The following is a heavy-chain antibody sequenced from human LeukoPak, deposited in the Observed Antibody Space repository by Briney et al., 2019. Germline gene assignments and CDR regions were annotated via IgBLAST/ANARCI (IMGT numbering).Heavy chain of an antibody. J-gene: IGHJ3*02. CDR1: GFTFSSYG. V-gene: IGHV3-30*02. D-gene: IGHD6-13*01. Sequence: GGSLRLSCAASGFTFSSYGMHWVRQAPGKGLEWVAFIRYDGSNKYYADSVKGRFTISRDNSKNTLYLQMNSLRAEDTAVYYCAKDAGYSSSWFDAFDIWVKGQWSPSLQ. CDR2: IRYDGSNK. CDR3: AKDAGYSSSWFDAFDI.